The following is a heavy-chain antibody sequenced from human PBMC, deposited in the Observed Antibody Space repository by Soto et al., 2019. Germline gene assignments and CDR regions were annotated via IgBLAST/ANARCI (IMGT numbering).Heavy chain of an antibody. D-gene: IGHD2-21*01. CDR1: GFTFSSYD. J-gene: IGHJ6*02. CDR3: ERSPPGGDHYYYGLDV. Sequence: GGSLRLSCAASGFTFSSYDMHWVRQATGKGLEWVSAIGTAGDTYYPGSVKGRFTISRENAKNSLYLQMNSLRAGDTAVYYCERSPPGGDHYYYGLDVWGQGTTVTVS. CDR2: IGTAGDT. V-gene: IGHV3-13*04.